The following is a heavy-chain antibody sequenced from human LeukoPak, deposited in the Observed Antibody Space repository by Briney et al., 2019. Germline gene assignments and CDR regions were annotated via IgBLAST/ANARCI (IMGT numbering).Heavy chain of an antibody. CDR2: IYSGGST. Sequence: PGGSLRLSCAASGFTVSSNYMSWVRQAPGEGLEWVSVIYSGGSTYYADSVKGRFTISRDNSKNTLYLQMNSLRAEDTAVYYCARDGYGGNSGTFDYWGQGTLVTVSS. V-gene: IGHV3-66*01. J-gene: IGHJ4*02. D-gene: IGHD4-23*01. CDR1: GFTVSSNY. CDR3: ARDGYGGNSGTFDY.